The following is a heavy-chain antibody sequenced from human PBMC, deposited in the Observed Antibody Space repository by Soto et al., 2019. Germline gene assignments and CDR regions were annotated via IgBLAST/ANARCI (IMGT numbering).Heavy chain of an antibody. CDR3: AREQLLWFGEYPMSIGSLDY. CDR2: INPSGGST. Sequence: ASVKVSCKASGYTFTSYYMHWVRQAPGQGLEWMGIINPSGGSTSYAQKSQGRVTMTRDTSTSTVYMALSSLRSEDTAVYYCAREQLLWFGEYPMSIGSLDYWGQGTLVTVSS. CDR1: GYTFTSYY. V-gene: IGHV1-46*03. D-gene: IGHD3-10*01. J-gene: IGHJ4*02.